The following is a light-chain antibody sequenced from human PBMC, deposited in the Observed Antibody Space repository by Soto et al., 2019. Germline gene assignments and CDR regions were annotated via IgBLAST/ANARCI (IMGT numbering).Light chain of an antibody. CDR3: SSYTSSSTLPYV. Sequence: QSVLTQPASVSGSPGQSITISCTGTSSDVGGYNYVSWYQQHPGKAPKLMIYEVSNRPSGVSNRFSGSKSGNTASLTISGPQAEDEADYYCSSYTSSSTLPYVFGTGTKVTVL. V-gene: IGLV2-14*01. CDR2: EVS. J-gene: IGLJ1*01. CDR1: SSDVGGYNY.